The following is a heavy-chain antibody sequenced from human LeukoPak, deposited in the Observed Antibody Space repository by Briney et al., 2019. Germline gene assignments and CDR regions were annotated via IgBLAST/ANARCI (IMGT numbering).Heavy chain of an antibody. V-gene: IGHV1-8*03. J-gene: IGHJ6*03. D-gene: IGHD2-21*02. Sequence: SVNLSSEPSGDTFTSYDTNGVRHATGQGLGWRGWMNPNMGDTASTQTFRGRDTITRNTSISKAYMEPSSLRSEDTAVYYCARGRVVTAILGYYYYYYRDVWGKGTTVSVSS. CDR1: GDTFTSYD. CDR3: ARGRVVTAILGYYYYYYRDV. CDR2: MNPNMGDT.